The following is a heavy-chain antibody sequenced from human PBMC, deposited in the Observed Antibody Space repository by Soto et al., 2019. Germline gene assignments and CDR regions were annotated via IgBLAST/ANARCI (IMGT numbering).Heavy chain of an antibody. V-gene: IGHV4-31*03. CDR3: ARESGGYDSSTRYGLDV. Sequence: TSETLSLTCSVSVGSISSVGHYWTWIRQQPGKGLEWIGYIYYSGSTDYNPSLKSRVTISVDRSKNQFSLNLSSVTAADTAIYYCARESGGYDSSTRYGLDVWGQGTTVTVSS. CDR2: IYYSGST. D-gene: IGHD6-25*01. J-gene: IGHJ6*02. CDR1: VGSISSVGHY.